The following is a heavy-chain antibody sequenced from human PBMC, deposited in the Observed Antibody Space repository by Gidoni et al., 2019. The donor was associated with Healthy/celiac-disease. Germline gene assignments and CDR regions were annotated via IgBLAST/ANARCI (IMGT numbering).Heavy chain of an antibody. Sequence: QVQLVQSGAEVEKPGASVKVSCKASGYTFTSYALHWVRHAPGQRLEWMGWINAGNGNTKYSQKSQGRVTITRDTSASTAYMELSSLRSEDTAVYYCERVSYGDWSLSYWGQGTLVTVSS. D-gene: IGHD4-17*01. CDR1: GYTFTSYA. J-gene: IGHJ4*02. V-gene: IGHV1-3*01. CDR3: ERVSYGDWSLSY. CDR2: INAGNGNT.